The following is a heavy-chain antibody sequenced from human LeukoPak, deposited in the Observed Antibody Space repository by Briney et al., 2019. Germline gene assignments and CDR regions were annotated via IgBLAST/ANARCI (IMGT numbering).Heavy chain of an antibody. V-gene: IGHV3-7*03. CDR3: ARDKIVGATNFDY. J-gene: IGHJ4*02. CDR2: IKQDGSEK. D-gene: IGHD1-26*01. CDR1: GFTFTSYA. Sequence: GGSLRLSCAASGFTFTSYAMSWVRQAPGKGLEWVANIKQDGSEKYYVDSVKGRFTISRDNAKNSLYLQMNSLRAEDTAVYYCARDKIVGATNFDYWGQGTLVTVSS.